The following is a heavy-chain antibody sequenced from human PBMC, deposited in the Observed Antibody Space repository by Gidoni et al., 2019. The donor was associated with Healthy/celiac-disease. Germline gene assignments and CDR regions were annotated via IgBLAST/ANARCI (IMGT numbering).Heavy chain of an antibody. V-gene: IGHV1-46*03. Sequence: QVQLVQSGAAVKQTGASVKVSCQASGYPFTSYFMHWVRQAPGQGLEWMGIINPSGGSTSYEQKFQGRVTMNRDTSTSTVYMELSSLRSEDTAVYYCARGEGYCSGGSCYEDFDPWGQGTLVTVSS. CDR1: GYPFTSYF. CDR2: INPSGGST. D-gene: IGHD2-15*01. J-gene: IGHJ5*02. CDR3: ARGEGYCSGGSCYEDFDP.